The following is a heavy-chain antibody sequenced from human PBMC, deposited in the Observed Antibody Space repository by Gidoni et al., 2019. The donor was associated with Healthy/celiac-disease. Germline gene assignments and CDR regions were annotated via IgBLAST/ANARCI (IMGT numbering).Heavy chain of an antibody. CDR2: IYYSGST. CDR1: GGSISSGGYY. D-gene: IGHD4-17*01. CDR3: ARLMTTVNFWFDP. Sequence: QVQLQESGPGLVKPSQTLSLTCTVTGGSISSGGYYWSWIRQHPGKGLEWIGYIYYSGSTYYNPSLKSRVTIAVDTSKNQFSLKLSSVTAADTAVYYCARLMTTVNFWFDPWGQGTLVTVSS. J-gene: IGHJ5*02. V-gene: IGHV4-31*03.